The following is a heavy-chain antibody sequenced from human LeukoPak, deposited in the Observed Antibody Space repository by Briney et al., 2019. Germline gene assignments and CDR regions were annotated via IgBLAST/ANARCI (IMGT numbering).Heavy chain of an antibody. CDR2: IKEDGSEK. D-gene: IGHD3-9*01. CDR3: ARDDWIPY. J-gene: IGHJ4*02. Sequence: GGSLRLSCAASGFIFISYWWSWFGRAPGKGLEWVANIKEDGSEKYYVDSVKGRFTISRDNAKNSLYLQMNGLRAEDTAVYYCARDDWIPYWGQGTPVTVSS. V-gene: IGHV3-7*03. CDR1: GFIFISYW.